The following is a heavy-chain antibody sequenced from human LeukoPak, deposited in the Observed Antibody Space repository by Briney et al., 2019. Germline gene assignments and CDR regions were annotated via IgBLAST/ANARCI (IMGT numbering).Heavy chain of an antibody. CDR2: IYTSGST. CDR1: GGSISSYY. D-gene: IGHD6-19*01. J-gene: IGHJ4*02. Sequence: KPSETLSLTCTVSGGSISSYYWSWIRQPAGKGLEWIGRIYTSGSTNYNPSLKSRVTMSVDTSKNQFSLKLSSVTAADTAVYYCARHRLRQWLVLDYFDYWGQGTLVTVSS. V-gene: IGHV4-4*07. CDR3: ARHRLRQWLVLDYFDY.